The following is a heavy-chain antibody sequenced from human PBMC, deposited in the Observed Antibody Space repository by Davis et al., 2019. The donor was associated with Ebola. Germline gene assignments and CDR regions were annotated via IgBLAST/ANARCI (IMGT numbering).Heavy chain of an antibody. Sequence: PSETLSLTCAVSGGSISSGYYWGWIRQPPGKGLEWIGSIYYSGSTYYNPSLKSRVTISVDTSKNQFSLKLSSVTAADTAVYYCAGGWWSGFNYWGQGTLVTVSS. CDR1: GGSISSGYY. V-gene: IGHV4-38-2*01. CDR2: IYYSGST. D-gene: IGHD3-3*01. J-gene: IGHJ4*02. CDR3: AGGWWSGFNY.